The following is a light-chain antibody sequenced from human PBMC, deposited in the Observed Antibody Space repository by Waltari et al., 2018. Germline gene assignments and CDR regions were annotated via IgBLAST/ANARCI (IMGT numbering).Light chain of an antibody. J-gene: IGKJ3*01. CDR3: QKYNSAPFT. CDR1: QGIGDY. V-gene: IGKV1-27*01. CDR2: ASS. Sequence: DIQMTQSPSSVSASVGDRVTLTCRASQGIGDYLAWFQQRPGKVPKLLIYASSTLHSGVPSRFSGSGHGTDFILTINNLQPEDVESYFCQKYNSAPFTFGPGTKVDIK.